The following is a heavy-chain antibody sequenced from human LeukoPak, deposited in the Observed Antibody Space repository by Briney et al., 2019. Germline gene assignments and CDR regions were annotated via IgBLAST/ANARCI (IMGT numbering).Heavy chain of an antibody. V-gene: IGHV1-18*01. CDR3: ARSARSFPLWYFDL. CDR2: ISAYNGNT. D-gene: IGHD2/OR15-2a*01. Sequence: AASVKVSCKASGYTFTSYGISWVRQAPGQGLEWMGWISAYNGNTNYAQKLQGRVTMTTDTSTSTAYMELRSLRSDDTAVYYCARSARSFPLWYFDLWGRGTLVTVSS. J-gene: IGHJ2*01. CDR1: GYTFTSYG.